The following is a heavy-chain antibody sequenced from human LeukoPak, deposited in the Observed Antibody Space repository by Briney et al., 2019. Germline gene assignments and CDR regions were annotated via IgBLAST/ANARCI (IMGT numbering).Heavy chain of an antibody. V-gene: IGHV3-30*18. CDR3: AKASPQRYYFDY. CDR2: ISYDGSNK. J-gene: IGHJ4*02. CDR1: GFTFSSYG. Sequence: GRSLRLSCAASGFTFSSYGMHWVRSAPGKGLEWVAVISYDGSNKYYADSVKGRFTISRDNSKNTLYLQMNSLRSEDTAVYYCAKASPQRYYFDYWGQGTLVTVSS. D-gene: IGHD1-14*01.